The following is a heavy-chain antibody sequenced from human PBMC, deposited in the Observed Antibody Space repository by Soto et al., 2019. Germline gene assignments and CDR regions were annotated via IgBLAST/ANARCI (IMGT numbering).Heavy chain of an antibody. CDR2: IYHSGST. CDR1: GGSISSGGYS. CDR3: SRESRDGDYSGVLDV. V-gene: IGHV4-30-2*01. D-gene: IGHD5-12*01. J-gene: IGHJ6*02. Sequence: SETLSLTCAVSGGSISSGGYSWSWIRQPPGKGLEWIGYIYHSGSTYYNPSLKSRVTISVDRSKNQFSLKLSSVTAADTAVYFCSRESRDGDYSGVLDVWSQGTTVTVSS.